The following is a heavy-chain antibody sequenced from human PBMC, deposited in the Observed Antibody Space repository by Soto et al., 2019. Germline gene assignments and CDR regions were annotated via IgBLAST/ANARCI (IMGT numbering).Heavy chain of an antibody. J-gene: IGHJ4*02. CDR2: IYSGGST. CDR1: GFTVSSNY. V-gene: IGHV3-53*01. D-gene: IGHD5-18*01. CDR3: ASEGYSYGKYFDY. Sequence: EVQLVESGGGLIQPGGSLRLSCAASGFTVSSNYMSWVRQAPGKGLEWVSVIYSGGSTYYADSVKGRFTISRDNSKNTLYLQMNSLRAEDTAVYYCASEGYSYGKYFDYWGQGTLVTVSS.